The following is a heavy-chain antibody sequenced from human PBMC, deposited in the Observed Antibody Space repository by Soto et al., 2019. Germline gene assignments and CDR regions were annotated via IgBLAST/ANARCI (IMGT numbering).Heavy chain of an antibody. J-gene: IGHJ4*02. V-gene: IGHV1-69*02. CDR3: ARGPVRYSSSWYLDY. CDR1: GGTFSSYT. Sequence: QVQLVQSGAEVKKPGSSVKVSCKASGGTFSSYTISWVRQAPGQGLEWMGRIIPILGIANYAQKFQGRVTITADKSTSTAYMELSSLRSEDTSVYYCARGPVRYSSSWYLDYWGQGTLVTVSS. D-gene: IGHD6-13*01. CDR2: IIPILGIA.